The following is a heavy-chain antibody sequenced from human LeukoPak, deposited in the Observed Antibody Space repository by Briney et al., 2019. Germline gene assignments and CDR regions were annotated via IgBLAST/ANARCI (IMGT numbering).Heavy chain of an antibody. D-gene: IGHD5-18*01. V-gene: IGHV3-30-3*01. J-gene: IGHJ6*02. Sequence: GRSLRLSCAASGFTFSSYAMHWVRQAPGKGLEWVAVISYDGSNKYYADSVKGRFTISRDNSKNTLYLQMNSLRAEDTAVYYCAFQGVAMAYYYGMDVWGQGTTVTVSS. CDR1: GFTFSSYA. CDR2: ISYDGSNK. CDR3: AFQGVAMAYYYGMDV.